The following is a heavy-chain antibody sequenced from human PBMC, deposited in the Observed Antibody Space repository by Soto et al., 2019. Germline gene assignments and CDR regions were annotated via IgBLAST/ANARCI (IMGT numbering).Heavy chain of an antibody. J-gene: IGHJ4*02. CDR2: INHSGST. CDR1: GGSFSSYY. CDR3: ARDKLHYFDY. Sequence: SETLSLTCAVYGGSFSSYYLSWIRQPPGKGLEWIGEINHSGSTNYNPSLKSRVTISVDRSKNQLSLKLSSVTAADTAVYYCARDKLHYFDYWGQGTLVTVSS. V-gene: IGHV4-34*01.